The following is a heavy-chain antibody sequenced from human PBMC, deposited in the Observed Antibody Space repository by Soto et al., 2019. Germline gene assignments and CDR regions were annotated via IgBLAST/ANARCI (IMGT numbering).Heavy chain of an antibody. D-gene: IGHD3-10*01. CDR2: INHSGST. J-gene: IGHJ3*02. V-gene: IGHV4-34*01. Sequence: SETLSLTCAVYGGSFSGYYWSWIRQPPGKGLEWIGEINHSGSTNYNPSLKSRVTISVDTSKNQFSLKLSSVTAADTAVYYCERAEDYYGSGSYYIDAFDIWGQGTMVTVSS. CDR1: GGSFSGYY. CDR3: ERAEDYYGSGSYYIDAFDI.